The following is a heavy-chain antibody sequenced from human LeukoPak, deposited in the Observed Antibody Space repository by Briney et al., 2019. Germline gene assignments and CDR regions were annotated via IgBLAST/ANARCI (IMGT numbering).Heavy chain of an antibody. J-gene: IGHJ4*02. V-gene: IGHV1-2*02. CDR2: INPNSGGT. D-gene: IGHD2-15*01. CDR1: GYNFLHYW. Sequence: GESLKISCVGSGYNFLHYWIAWVRQRPGKGLEWMGWINPNSGGTNYAQKFQGRVTMTRDTSISTAYMELSSLRSEDTAVYYCARAGGYCGRISCPYYFDYWGQGSLVAISS. CDR3: ARAGGYCGRISCPYYFDY.